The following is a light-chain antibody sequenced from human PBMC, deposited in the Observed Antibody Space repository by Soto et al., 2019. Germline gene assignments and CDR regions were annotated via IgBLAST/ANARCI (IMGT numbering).Light chain of an antibody. J-gene: IGKJ1*01. CDR1: QSISSW. Sequence: DIQMTQSPFTLSASVGDRVTITCRASQSISSWLAWYQQKPGKAPKLLIYKASTLESGVPSNFSGSGSGTEFTLTISSLQPDDFATYYCQQYDTYSTFGQGTKVDI. CDR3: QQYDTYST. V-gene: IGKV1-5*03. CDR2: KAS.